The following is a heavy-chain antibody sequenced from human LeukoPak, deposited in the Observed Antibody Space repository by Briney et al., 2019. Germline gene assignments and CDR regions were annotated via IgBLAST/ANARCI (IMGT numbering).Heavy chain of an antibody. CDR1: GGSISSYY. D-gene: IGHD3-3*01. Sequence: PSETLSLTCTVSGGSISSYYRSWIRQPAGKGLEWIGRIYTSGSTNYNPSLKSRVTMSVDTSRNQFSLKLSSVTAADTAVYYCARDGMVPIQYDAFDIWGQGTMVTVSS. J-gene: IGHJ3*02. CDR2: IYTSGST. CDR3: ARDGMVPIQYDAFDI. V-gene: IGHV4-4*07.